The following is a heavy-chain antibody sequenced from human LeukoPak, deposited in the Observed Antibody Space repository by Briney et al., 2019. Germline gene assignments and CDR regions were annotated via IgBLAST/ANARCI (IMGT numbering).Heavy chain of an antibody. CDR1: GFTFSSYS. D-gene: IGHD7-27*01. Sequence: GGSLRLSCAASGFTFSSYSMNWVRQAPGKGLEWVSYISSSSSTIYYADSVKGRFTISRDNAKNSLYLQMNSLRAEDTAVYYCASSDLGPLHAFDIWGQGTMVTVSS. V-gene: IGHV3-48*01. CDR2: ISSSSSTI. CDR3: ASSDLGPLHAFDI. J-gene: IGHJ3*02.